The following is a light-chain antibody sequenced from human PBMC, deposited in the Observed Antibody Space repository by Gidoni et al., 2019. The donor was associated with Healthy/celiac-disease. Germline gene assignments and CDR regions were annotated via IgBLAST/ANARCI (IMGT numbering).Light chain of an antibody. Sequence: SVLTQPPSASGTPGPRVTISCSGSSSNIGSNTVNWYQPLPGTAPKPLIYSNNQRPSRVPDRFSGSKSGTSASLAISGLQSEDEADYYCAAWDDSLNAVVFGGGTKLTVL. J-gene: IGLJ2*01. V-gene: IGLV1-44*01. CDR1: SSNIGSNT. CDR2: SNN. CDR3: AAWDDSLNAVV.